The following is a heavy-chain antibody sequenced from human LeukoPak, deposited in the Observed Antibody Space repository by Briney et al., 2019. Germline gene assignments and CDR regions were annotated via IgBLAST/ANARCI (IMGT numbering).Heavy chain of an antibody. V-gene: IGHV1-24*01. J-gene: IGHJ3*02. CDR2: FDPEDGET. CDR3: ATDTRVGATPGLDAFDI. D-gene: IGHD1-26*01. CDR1: GYSFTGHF. Sequence: ASVKVSCKASGYSFTGHFMHWVRQAPGKGLEWMGGFDPEDGETIYAQKFQGRVTMTEDTSTDTAYMELSSLRSEDTAVYYCATDTRVGATPGLDAFDIWGQGTMVTVSS.